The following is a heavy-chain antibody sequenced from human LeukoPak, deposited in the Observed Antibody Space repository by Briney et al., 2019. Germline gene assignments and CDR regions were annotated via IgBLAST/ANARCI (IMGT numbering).Heavy chain of an antibody. Sequence: AETLCLTCTVSGGSISDYYWGWIRQPPGKGLEWIGSIYYSGSTYYNPSLKSRVTISVDTSKNQFSLKLSSVTAADTAVYYCARQSYSSGWSGVNWFDPWGQGTLVTVTS. J-gene: IGHJ5*02. CDR1: GGSISDYY. CDR2: IYYSGST. CDR3: ARQSYSSGWSGVNWFDP. V-gene: IGHV4-39*01. D-gene: IGHD6-19*01.